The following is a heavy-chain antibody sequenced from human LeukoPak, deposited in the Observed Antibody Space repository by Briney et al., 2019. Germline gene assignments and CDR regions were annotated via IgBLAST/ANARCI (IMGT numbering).Heavy chain of an antibody. V-gene: IGHV3-33*01. CDR3: AREGDFWSGLRYFDY. J-gene: IGHJ4*02. D-gene: IGHD3-3*01. CDR2: IWYDGSNK. Sequence: GGSRRLSCAASGFTFSSYGTHWVRQAPGKGPEWAAVIWYDGSNKYYADSVKGRFTISRDNSKNTLYLQMNSLRAEDTAVYYCAREGDFWSGLRYFDYWGQGTLVTVSS. CDR1: GFTFSSYG.